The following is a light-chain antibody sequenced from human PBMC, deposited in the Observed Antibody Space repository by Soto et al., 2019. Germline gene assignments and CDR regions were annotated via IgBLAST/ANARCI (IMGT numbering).Light chain of an antibody. CDR3: SSYAGSSNV. CDR2: EVN. CDR1: SRDVGGYNY. V-gene: IGLV2-8*01. J-gene: IGLJ1*01. Sequence: QSALTQPPSASGSPGQSVAISCTGTSRDVGGYNYVSWYQQHPGKAPKLMIYEVNKRPSGVPDRFSGSKSGNTASLTVSGLQDEDEADYYCSSYAGSSNVFGTGTKLTVL.